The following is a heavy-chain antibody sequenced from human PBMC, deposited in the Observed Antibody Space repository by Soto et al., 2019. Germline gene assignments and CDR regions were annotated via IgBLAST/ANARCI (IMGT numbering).Heavy chain of an antibody. V-gene: IGHV3-33*01. D-gene: IGHD6-13*01. CDR3: ARYSSSWDF. CDR1: GFSFSSHG. J-gene: IGHJ4*02. Sequence: QVQLVESGGGVVQPGRSLRLSCAASGFSFSSHGMHWVRQAPGKGLEWVAVIWHDGSNKYYADSVKGRFTISRDNSKNMLYLQMNSLRAEDTAVYYCARYSSSWDFWCQGTLVTVSS. CDR2: IWHDGSNK.